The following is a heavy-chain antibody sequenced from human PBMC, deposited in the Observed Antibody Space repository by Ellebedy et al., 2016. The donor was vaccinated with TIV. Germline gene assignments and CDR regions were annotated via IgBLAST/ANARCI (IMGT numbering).Heavy chain of an antibody. CDR2: IDPSGATT. CDR1: GYTFTSYY. D-gene: IGHD5/OR15-5a*01. V-gene: IGHV1-46*01. J-gene: IGHJ6*02. CDR3: ARDRIVSSTSDLYYGMDV. Sequence: AASVKVSCKASGYTFTSYYMHWVRQAPGQGLEWMGIIDPSGATTHYEQKFQGRVTMTRDTSTRPVYMELSSLRSEDTAVYYCARDRIVSSTSDLYYGMDVWGQGTTVTVSS.